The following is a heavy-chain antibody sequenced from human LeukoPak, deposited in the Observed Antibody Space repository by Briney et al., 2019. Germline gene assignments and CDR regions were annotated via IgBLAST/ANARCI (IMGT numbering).Heavy chain of an antibody. Sequence: PGGPRSFPCAACNFTFRSYAWPWVRQAPGKGLEWVAVISYGGSNKYNETSVKGRLTSYRDNSKNTLYLQMNSLRAEDTAVYYCAKDALIVPTNYYYGMDVWGQGTRVTVSS. J-gene: IGHJ6*02. V-gene: IGHV3-30*18. D-gene: IGHD1-26*01. CDR3: AKDALIVPTNYYYGMDV. CDR1: NFTFRSYA. CDR2: ISYGGSNK.